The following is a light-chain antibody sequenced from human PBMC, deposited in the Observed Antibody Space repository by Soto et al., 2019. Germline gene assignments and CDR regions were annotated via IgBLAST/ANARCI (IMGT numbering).Light chain of an antibody. CDR1: TGAVTSDSY. CDR3: LLYYDGAHV. V-gene: IGLV7-43*01. CDR2: TIS. J-gene: IGLJ1*01. Sequence: QAVGTQEPSLTVSPVGTVTLTCASSTGAVTSDSYPSWFQQKPGQAPTALIYTISNKHSWAPARFSGSILGGKVALTLAEVQCEDESAYSFLLYYDGAHVFGPGTKHTVL.